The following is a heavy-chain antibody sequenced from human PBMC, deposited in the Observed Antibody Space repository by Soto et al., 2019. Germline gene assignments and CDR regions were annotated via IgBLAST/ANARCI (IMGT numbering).Heavy chain of an antibody. V-gene: IGHV1-18*01. D-gene: IGHD5-18*01. J-gene: IGHJ4*02. CDR2: ISAYNGNT. CDR3: ARVPQRGYSYGYADY. CDR1: GYTFTSYG. Sequence: QVQLVQSGAEVKKPGASVKVSCKASGYTFTSYGISWVRQAPRQGLEWMGWISAYNGNTNYAQKLQGRVTMTTDTSTSTAYMELRSLRSDDTAVYYCARVPQRGYSYGYADYWGQGTLVTVSS.